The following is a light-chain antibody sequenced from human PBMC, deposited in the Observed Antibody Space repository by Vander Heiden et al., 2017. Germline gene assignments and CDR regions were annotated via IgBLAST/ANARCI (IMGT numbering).Light chain of an antibody. CDR2: AAS. Sequence: DIQMTQSPSSLSASVGDRVTITCRASQSISSYLNWYQQKPGKAPKLLIYAASSLQMGVPSRFSRSGYGTDFTLTISSRQPEDFAPYYCQLSDSNPPRTFGQGTKVEIK. J-gene: IGKJ1*01. V-gene: IGKV1-39*01. CDR3: QLSDSNPPRT. CDR1: QSISSY.